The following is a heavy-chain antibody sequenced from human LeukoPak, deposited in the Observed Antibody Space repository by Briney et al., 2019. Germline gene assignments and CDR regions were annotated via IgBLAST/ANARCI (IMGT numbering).Heavy chain of an antibody. J-gene: IGHJ4*02. V-gene: IGHV3-11*01. CDR3: ARETSYGDYTYVDY. D-gene: IGHD4-17*01. Sequence: NAGGSLRLSCAASGFSFSDFYMNWIRQAPGKGLEWVSYITDSGSTNFYADSVKSRFTISRDNAKNSLYLQMNSLRVEDTAIYYCARETSYGDYTYVDYWGQGTLVTVSS. CDR1: GFSFSDFY. CDR2: ITDSGSTN.